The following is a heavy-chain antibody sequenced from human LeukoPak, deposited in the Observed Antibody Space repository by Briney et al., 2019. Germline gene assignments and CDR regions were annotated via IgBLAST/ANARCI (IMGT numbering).Heavy chain of an antibody. Sequence: PGGSLRLSCAASGFTFVSFGLNWFGKAQGKGLNWASSIISISSYLYYADSVKGRFTISRDNAKNSLYLQMNSLRAEDTAVYYCARDRSDIVVVPAATGGDPIDYWGQGTLVTVSS. CDR1: GFTFVSFG. J-gene: IGHJ4*02. V-gene: IGHV3-21*01. CDR2: IISISSYL. CDR3: ARDRSDIVVVPAATGGDPIDY. D-gene: IGHD2-2*01.